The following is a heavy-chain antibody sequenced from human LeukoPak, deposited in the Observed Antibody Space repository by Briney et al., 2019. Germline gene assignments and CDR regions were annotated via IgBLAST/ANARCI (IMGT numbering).Heavy chain of an antibody. CDR2: IIPIFGTA. CDR1: GGTFSSYA. J-gene: IGHJ3*02. D-gene: IGHD4-17*01. Sequence: ASVTVSCKASGGTFSSYAISWVRQAPGQGLEWMGGIIPIFGTANYAQKFQGRVTITADESTSTAYMELSSLRSEDTAVYYCARDSYGDYVRNAFDTWGQGTMVTVSS. CDR3: ARDSYGDYVRNAFDT. V-gene: IGHV1-69*13.